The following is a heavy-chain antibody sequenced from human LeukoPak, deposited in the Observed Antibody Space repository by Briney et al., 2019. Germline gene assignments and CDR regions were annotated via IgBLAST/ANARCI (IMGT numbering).Heavy chain of an antibody. D-gene: IGHD3-3*01. V-gene: IGHV1-24*01. J-gene: IGHJ5*02. CDR2: FDPEDGET. CDR3: ATTDTIFGVVTENWFDP. CDR1: VYTLTELS. Sequence: GASVKVSCKVSVYTLTELSMHWVRQAPGKGLEWMGGFDPEDGETIYAQKFQGRVTMTEDTSTDTAYMELSSLRSEDTAVYYCATTDTIFGVVTENWFDPWGQGTLVTVSS.